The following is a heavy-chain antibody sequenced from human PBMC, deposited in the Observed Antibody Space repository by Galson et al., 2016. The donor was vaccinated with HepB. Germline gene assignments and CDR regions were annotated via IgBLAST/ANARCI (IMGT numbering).Heavy chain of an antibody. CDR2: ISSSGSTI. CDR3: ARVMVDYHYVSNKPKHYYSGMDV. CDR1: GITFSDSY. J-gene: IGHJ6*02. D-gene: IGHD5-12*01. V-gene: IGHV3-11*01. Sequence: SLRLSCAASGITFSDSYMTWIRQAPGKGLEWLSYISSSGSTIYYADSVKGRFTISRDNAKSSLYLQMNSLRAEDTAVYYCARVMVDYHYVSNKPKHYYSGMDVWGQGTTVTVSS.